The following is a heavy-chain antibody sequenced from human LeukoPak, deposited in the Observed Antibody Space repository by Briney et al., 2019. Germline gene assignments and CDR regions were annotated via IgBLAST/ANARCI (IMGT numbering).Heavy chain of an antibody. CDR1: GGTFSSYA. J-gene: IGHJ4*02. Sequence: SVKVSCTASGGTFSSYAISWVRQAPGQGLEWMGGIIPIFGTANYAQKFQGRVTITADESTSTAYMELSSLRSEDTAVYYCARSRLDCSGGSCYSPFGYWGQGTLVTVSS. CDR3: ARSRLDCSGGSCYSPFGY. D-gene: IGHD2-15*01. CDR2: IIPIFGTA. V-gene: IGHV1-69*13.